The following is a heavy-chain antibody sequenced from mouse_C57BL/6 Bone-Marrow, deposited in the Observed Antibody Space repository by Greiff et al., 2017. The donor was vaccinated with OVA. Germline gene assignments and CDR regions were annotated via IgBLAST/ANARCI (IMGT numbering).Heavy chain of an antibody. CDR1: GYTFTSYW. V-gene: IGHV1-5*01. J-gene: IGHJ4*01. CDR2: IYPGNSDT. CDR3: TYSNWNRYYYAMDY. D-gene: IGHD2-5*01. Sequence: VQLKQSGTVLARPGASVKMSCKTSGYTFTSYWMHWVKQRPGQGLEWIGAIYPGNSDTSYNQKFKGKAKLTAVTSASTAYMELSSLTNEDSAVYYCTYSNWNRYYYAMDYWGQGTSVTVSS.